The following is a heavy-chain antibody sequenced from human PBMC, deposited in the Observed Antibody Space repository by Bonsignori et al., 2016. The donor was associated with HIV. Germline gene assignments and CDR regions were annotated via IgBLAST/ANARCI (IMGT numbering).Heavy chain of an antibody. CDR3: ARVRNPKGEWLVLGPFDY. V-gene: IGHV3-21*01. CDR2: ISSSSSYI. J-gene: IGHJ4*02. D-gene: IGHD6-19*01. Sequence: WIRQPPGKGLEWVSSISSSSSYIYYADSVKGRFTISRDNAKNSLYLQMNSLRAEDTAVYYCARVRNPKGEWLVLGPFDYWGQGTLVTVSS.